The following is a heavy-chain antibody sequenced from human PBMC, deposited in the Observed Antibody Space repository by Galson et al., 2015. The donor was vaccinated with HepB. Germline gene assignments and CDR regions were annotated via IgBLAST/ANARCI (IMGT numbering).Heavy chain of an antibody. Sequence: TLSLTCTVSGGSVSSYYWSWVRQPPGKGLGWIGYIYYSGSTNYNPSLKSRVTISLDTSKNQFSLKLSSVTAADTAVYYCARTTVKGMDVWGQGTPVTVSS. J-gene: IGHJ6*02. CDR3: ARTTVKGMDV. CDR2: IYYSGST. V-gene: IGHV4-59*08. D-gene: IGHD4-17*01. CDR1: GGSVSSYY.